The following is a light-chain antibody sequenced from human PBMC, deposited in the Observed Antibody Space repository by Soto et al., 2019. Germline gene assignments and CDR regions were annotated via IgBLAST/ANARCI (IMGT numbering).Light chain of an antibody. CDR3: QQYNSYCT. CDR2: KAS. J-gene: IGKJ2*02. Sequence: DIQMTQSPSTLSASVGDRVTITCRASQSISSWLAWYQQKPGKAPKLLIYKASSLESGVPSRFSGSGSGTELTLTISSLQPDDFATYYCQQYNSYCTFGQGTKLEIK. V-gene: IGKV1-5*03. CDR1: QSISSW.